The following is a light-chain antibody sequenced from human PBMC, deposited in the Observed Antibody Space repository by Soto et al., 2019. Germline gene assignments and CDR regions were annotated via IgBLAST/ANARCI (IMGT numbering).Light chain of an antibody. CDR2: DVS. CDR1: SSDVGGYNY. Sequence: QSALTQPASVSGSPGQSITISCTGTSSDVGGYNYVSWYQQHPGKAPKLMIYDVSNRPSWVSNLFSGSKSGNTASLTISGLQAEDEADYYCSSYRSRSLVVFGGGTKLTVL. CDR3: SSYRSRSLVV. J-gene: IGLJ2*01. V-gene: IGLV2-14*01.